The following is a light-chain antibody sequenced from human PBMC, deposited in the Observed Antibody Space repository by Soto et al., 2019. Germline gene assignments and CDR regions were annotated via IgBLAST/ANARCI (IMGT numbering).Light chain of an antibody. J-gene: IGKJ2*01. Sequence: EIVLTQSPGTLSLSPGERATLSCRASQSVSRSYLAWYQQKPGQAPRLLIYGASSRATGIPDRFTGSGSGTDCTLTISRLEPEDFAVYSCQHYGDSSYTFGQGTKLEIK. V-gene: IGKV3-20*01. CDR1: QSVSRSY. CDR3: QHYGDSSYT. CDR2: GAS.